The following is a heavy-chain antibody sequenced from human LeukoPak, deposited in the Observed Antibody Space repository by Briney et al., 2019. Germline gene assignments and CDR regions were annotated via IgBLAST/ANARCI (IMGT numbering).Heavy chain of an antibody. Sequence: GGSLRLSCAASGFIFSSYSMSWVRQAPGMGLEWVSVITGSGGNTYYADSMKGRFTISKDNSKNTVYLQMSSLRVDDTAVYYCAKAASSSWPSYYYGMDVWGQGTTVTVSS. CDR3: AKAASSSWPSYYYGMDV. CDR2: ITGSGGNT. CDR1: GFIFSSYS. J-gene: IGHJ6*02. V-gene: IGHV3-23*01. D-gene: IGHD6-13*01.